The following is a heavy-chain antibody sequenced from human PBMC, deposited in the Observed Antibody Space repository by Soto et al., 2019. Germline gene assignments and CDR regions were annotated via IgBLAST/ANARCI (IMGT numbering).Heavy chain of an antibody. J-gene: IGHJ4*02. CDR2: IYYSGST. Sequence: QVQLPESGPGLVKPSQTLSLTCTVSGGSISSGGYYWCWIRQHPGKGLEWIGYIYYSGSTYYNQSLKSPVTIAVDTSKNQFSLKLSVVTAADTDVYYCARDRGWSSGSSPGGFDCWGQGTLVTVSS. D-gene: IGHD1-26*01. V-gene: IGHV4-31*01. CDR1: GGSISSGGYY. CDR3: ARDRGWSSGSSPGGFDC.